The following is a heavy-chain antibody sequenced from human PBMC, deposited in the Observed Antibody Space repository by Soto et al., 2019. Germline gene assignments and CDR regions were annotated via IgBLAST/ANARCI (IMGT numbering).Heavy chain of an antibody. CDR2: ISGSGGST. J-gene: IGHJ4*02. Sequence: GGSLILSCAASGFTFGSYAMSWVRQAPGKGLEWVSAISGSGGSTYYADSVKGRFTISRDNSKNTLYLQMNSLRAEDTAVYYCAKFDSSGYTSFDYWGQRTLVTVSS. D-gene: IGHD3-22*01. V-gene: IGHV3-23*01. CDR3: AKFDSSGYTSFDY. CDR1: GFTFGSYA.